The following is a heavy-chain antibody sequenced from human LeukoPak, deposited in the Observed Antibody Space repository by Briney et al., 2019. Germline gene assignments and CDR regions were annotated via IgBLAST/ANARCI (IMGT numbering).Heavy chain of an antibody. CDR2: ISSSSSYI. D-gene: IGHD5-12*01. Sequence: GGSLRLSCAASGFTFSSYSMNWVRQAPGKGLEWVSSISSSSSYIYYADSVKGRFTISRDNAKNSLYLQMNSLRAEDTAVYYCARGITSGPRRYDVRNFDYWGQGTLVTVSS. CDR1: GFTFSSYS. CDR3: ARGITSGPRRYDVRNFDY. J-gene: IGHJ4*02. V-gene: IGHV3-21*01.